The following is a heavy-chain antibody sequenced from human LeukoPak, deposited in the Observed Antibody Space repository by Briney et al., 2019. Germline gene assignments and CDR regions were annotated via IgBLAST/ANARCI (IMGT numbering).Heavy chain of an antibody. CDR3: ATGVFCATTTCPGYQHYYYFMDV. J-gene: IGHJ6*03. CDR2: FFRTHVAT. CDR1: GFTPADLS. Sequence: ASAKDSCKHPGFTPADLSIHWVPPAPRKGRERVGDFFRTHVATIYAQRFRGRVTLAEDTSTGTAYMDLSSLSADDTAVYYCATGVFCATTTCPGYQHYYYFMDVWGKGTTVTVSS. D-gene: IGHD2-2*01. V-gene: IGHV1-24*01.